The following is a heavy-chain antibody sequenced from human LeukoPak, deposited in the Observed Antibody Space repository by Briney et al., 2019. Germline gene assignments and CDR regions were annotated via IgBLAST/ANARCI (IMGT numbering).Heavy chain of an antibody. V-gene: IGHV3-23*01. CDR3: AKASSGSTSVAVYFDN. CDR2: ISGGGGGA. Sequence: GGSLRLSCAASGFTFSSYAMSWVRQAPGKGLEWVSVISGGGGGAYADSVKGRFTISRDNSKNTLYLQMNSLRAEDTAIYYCAKASSGSTSVAVYFDNWGQGTLVVVSS. J-gene: IGHJ4*02. CDR1: GFTFSSYA. D-gene: IGHD1-26*01.